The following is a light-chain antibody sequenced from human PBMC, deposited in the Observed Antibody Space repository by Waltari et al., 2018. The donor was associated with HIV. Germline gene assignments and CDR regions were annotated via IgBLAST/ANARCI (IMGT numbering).Light chain of an antibody. Sequence: QSVLTQPPSASGTPGQRVTISCSGSTSNIGSNTINWYQQLPGTAPKLLIYSNHQRPSGVPDRFSGSKSGTSASLAISGPQSEDEAVYSCAAWDDSLNGPVFGAGTKLTVL. CDR2: SNH. J-gene: IGLJ3*02. CDR1: TSNIGSNT. CDR3: AAWDDSLNGPV. V-gene: IGLV1-44*01.